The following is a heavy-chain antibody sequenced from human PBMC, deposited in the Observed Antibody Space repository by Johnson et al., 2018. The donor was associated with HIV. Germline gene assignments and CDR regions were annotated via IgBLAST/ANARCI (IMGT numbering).Heavy chain of an antibody. V-gene: IGHV3-33*01. CDR2: IWFDGSNK. J-gene: IGHJ3*02. CDR3: VREGDSSSSDAFDI. Sequence: QVQLVESGGGVVQPGRSLRLSCVASRFTFRRYGMDRVRQAPGKGLEWGAVIWFDGSNKYFGDSVEGRFDISRENSKNSHYLHMKGLRREDTAIYYCVREGDSSSSDAFDIWGQGTVVTVSS. D-gene: IGHD6-6*01. CDR1: RFTFRRYG.